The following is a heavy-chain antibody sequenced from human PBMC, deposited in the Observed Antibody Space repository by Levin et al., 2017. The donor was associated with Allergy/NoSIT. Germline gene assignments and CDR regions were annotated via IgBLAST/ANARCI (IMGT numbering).Heavy chain of an antibody. Sequence: GESLKISCAASGFTFSSYSMNWVRQAPGKGLEWVSSISSSSSYIYYADSVKGRFTISRDNAKNSLYLQMNSLRAEDTAVYYCARDGTKEYSSSSSYYYYGMDVWGQGTTVTVSS. V-gene: IGHV3-21*01. CDR3: ARDGTKEYSSSSSYYYYGMDV. D-gene: IGHD6-6*01. CDR2: ISSSSSYI. CDR1: GFTFSSYS. J-gene: IGHJ6*02.